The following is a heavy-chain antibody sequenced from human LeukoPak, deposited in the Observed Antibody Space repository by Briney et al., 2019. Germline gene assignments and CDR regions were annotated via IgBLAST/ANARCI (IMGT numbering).Heavy chain of an antibody. V-gene: IGHV4-4*07. D-gene: IGHD3-10*01. CDR2: IYTSGST. CDR1: GGSISSYY. Sequence: SETLSLTCTVSGGSISSYYWSWIRQPAGKGLEWIGRIYTSGSTNYNPSLKNRVTMSVDTSKNQFSLKLSSVTAADTAVYYCARDRYYGSGSYYNHYYGMDVWGQGTTVTVSS. CDR3: ARDRYYGSGSYYNHYYGMDV. J-gene: IGHJ6*02.